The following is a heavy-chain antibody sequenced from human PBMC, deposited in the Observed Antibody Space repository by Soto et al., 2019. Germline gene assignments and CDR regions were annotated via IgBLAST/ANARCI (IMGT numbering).Heavy chain of an antibody. Sequence: GGSLRLSCAASGFTFSSYSMNWVRQAPGKGLEWVSSISSSSSYIYYADSVKGRFTISRDNAKNSLYLQMNSLRAEDTAVYYCARGGRFGVVIFAYYFDYWGQGTLVTVSS. D-gene: IGHD3-3*01. J-gene: IGHJ4*02. CDR3: ARGGRFGVVIFAYYFDY. V-gene: IGHV3-21*01. CDR2: ISSSSSYI. CDR1: GFTFSSYS.